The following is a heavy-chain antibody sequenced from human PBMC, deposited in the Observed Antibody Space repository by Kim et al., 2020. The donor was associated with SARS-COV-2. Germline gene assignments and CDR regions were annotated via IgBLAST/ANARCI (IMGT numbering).Heavy chain of an antibody. V-gene: IGHV3-15*01. CDR2: IKSIRDGGTT. CDR1: GFTFTNAW. J-gene: IGHJ4*02. CDR3: TTKIF. Sequence: GGSLRLSCAASGFTFTNAWMSWVRQAPGKGLEWVARIKSIRDGGTTDYAAPVKGRFSISRDDSKTTLYLQINSVKTEDAAVYYCTTKIFWGQGTPVTVSS.